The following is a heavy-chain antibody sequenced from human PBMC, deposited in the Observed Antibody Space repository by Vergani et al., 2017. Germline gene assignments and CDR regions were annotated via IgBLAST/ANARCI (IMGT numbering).Heavy chain of an antibody. CDR1: GFTFSSYG. CDR2: ISYDGGSK. D-gene: IGHD6-19*01. CDR3: ARGDAIAVAVYYFDY. V-gene: IGHV3-30*13. Sequence: QVQVVESGGGVVQPGRSLRLSCAASGFTFSSYGMHWVRQAPGKGLEWVAVISYDGGSKHYADSVKGRFTISRDNSRNRLYLQMNSLRAEDTAVYYCARGDAIAVAVYYFDYWGQGTLVTVSS. J-gene: IGHJ4*02.